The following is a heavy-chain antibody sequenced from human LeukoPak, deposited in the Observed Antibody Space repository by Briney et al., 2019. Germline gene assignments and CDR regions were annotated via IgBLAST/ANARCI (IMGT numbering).Heavy chain of an antibody. D-gene: IGHD3-22*01. V-gene: IGHV3-33*01. CDR1: GFTFSSYG. Sequence: GGSLRLSCAASGFTFSSYGMHWVRQAPGKGLEWVAVRWYDGSNKYYADSVKGRFTISRDNSKNTLYLQMNSLRAEDTAVYYCARVTYDSSGYYYLFAFDIWGQGTMVTVSS. CDR2: RWYDGSNK. J-gene: IGHJ3*02. CDR3: ARVTYDSSGYYYLFAFDI.